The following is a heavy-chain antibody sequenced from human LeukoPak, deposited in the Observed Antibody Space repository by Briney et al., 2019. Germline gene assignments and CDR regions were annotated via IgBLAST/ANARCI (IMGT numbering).Heavy chain of an antibody. D-gene: IGHD3-3*01. Sequence: SETLSLTCTVSGXSISSSNYYWGWIRRPPGKGLEWIGSTYYGGSTYYNPSLKSRVTISVDTSKNQLSLRLSSVTAADTAVYYCAKSGYSAYHFDYWGQGTLVTVSS. V-gene: IGHV4-39*01. CDR3: AKSGYSAYHFDY. J-gene: IGHJ4*02. CDR1: GXSISSSNYY. CDR2: TYYGGST.